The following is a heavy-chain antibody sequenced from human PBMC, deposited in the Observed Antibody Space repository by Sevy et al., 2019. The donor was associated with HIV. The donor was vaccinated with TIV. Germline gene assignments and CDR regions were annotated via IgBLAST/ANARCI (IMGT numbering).Heavy chain of an antibody. CDR1: GGSINSYY. CDR2: IYYSGST. V-gene: IGHV4-59*01. CDR3: ARAYYDFWSGYYNWFDP. Sequence: SETLSLTCTVSGGSINSYYWSWIRQPPGKGLEWIGYIYYSGSTNYNPSLKSRVTISVDTSKNQFSLKLSSVTTADTAVYYCARAYYDFWSGYYNWFDPWGQGTLVTVSS. J-gene: IGHJ5*02. D-gene: IGHD3-3*01.